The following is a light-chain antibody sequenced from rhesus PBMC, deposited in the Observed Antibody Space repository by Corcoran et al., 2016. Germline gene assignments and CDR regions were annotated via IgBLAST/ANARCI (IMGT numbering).Light chain of an antibody. V-gene: IGKV3-24*04. CDR2: GAS. CDR1: QSVGSY. J-gene: IGKJ3*01. Sequence: ETVVTQSPATLSLSPGERATLSCRASQSVGSYLAWYQQKPGQAPRPLLDGASSRAIGIPCRCSGSGSGTDFTLTISSLEPEDVGVYYCQQSSNLFTFGPGTKLDIK. CDR3: QQSSNLFT.